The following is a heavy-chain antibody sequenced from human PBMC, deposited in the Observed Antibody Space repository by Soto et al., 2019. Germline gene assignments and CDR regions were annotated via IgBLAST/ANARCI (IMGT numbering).Heavy chain of an antibody. J-gene: IGHJ4*02. CDR3: AKDRSGTGCQDF. CDR2: MSGNGGNT. V-gene: IGHV3-23*01. Sequence: PVGSLRLSCAASGFTFGSSAMAWVRQVPGQGLEWVSVMSGNGGNTYYADSVKGRFTISRDNSKNTLFLQMNSLRVEDTAVYFCAKDRSGTGCQDFWGQGTQVTVSP. CDR1: GFTFGSSA. D-gene: IGHD2-2*01.